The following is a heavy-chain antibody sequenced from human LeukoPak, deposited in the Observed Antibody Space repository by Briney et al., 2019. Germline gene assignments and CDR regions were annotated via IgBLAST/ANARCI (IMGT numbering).Heavy chain of an antibody. CDR1: GVSISSGDYY. J-gene: IGHJ4*02. CDR3: ARGRRGYSGYEFDY. Sequence: SQTLSLTCTVSGVSISSGDYYWSWLRQPPGKGLEWIVYIYYSGSTYYNPSLKSRVTISVDTSKNQFSLKLSSVTAADTAVYYCARGRRGYSGYEFDYWGQGTLVTVSS. V-gene: IGHV4-30-4*01. D-gene: IGHD5-12*01. CDR2: IYYSGST.